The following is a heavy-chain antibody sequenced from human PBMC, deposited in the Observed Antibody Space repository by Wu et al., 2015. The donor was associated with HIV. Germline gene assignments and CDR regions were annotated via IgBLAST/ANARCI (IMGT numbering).Heavy chain of an antibody. CDR2: INPNSGGT. Sequence: QVQLVQSGAEVKKPGASVKVSCKASGYTFTGHYMHWVRQAPGQGLEWMGWINPNSGGTNYAQKFQGRVTMTRDTSISTAYMDLSRLRSDDTAVYYCARDGKLLWFGESGWFDPWGQGTLVTVSS. J-gene: IGHJ5*02. CDR1: GYTFTGHY. D-gene: IGHD3-10*01. V-gene: IGHV1-2*02. CDR3: ARDGKLLWFGESGWFDP.